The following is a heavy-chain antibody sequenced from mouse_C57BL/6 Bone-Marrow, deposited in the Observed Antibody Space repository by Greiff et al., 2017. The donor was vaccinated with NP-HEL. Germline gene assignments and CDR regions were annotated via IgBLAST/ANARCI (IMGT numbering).Heavy chain of an antibody. Sequence: QVTLKVSGPGILQPSQTLSLTCSFSGFSLSTSNMGIGWIRQPSGQGLEWLAHIWWYDDKSLLPSLTRRLTISKDTSNNQVFLKITSVDTADTATDYCAQMKTTEGYFDVWGTGTTVTVSS. CDR2: IWWYDDK. CDR3: AQMKTTEGYFDV. CDR1: GFSLSTSNMG. D-gene: IGHD1-1*01. V-gene: IGHV8-5*01. J-gene: IGHJ1*03.